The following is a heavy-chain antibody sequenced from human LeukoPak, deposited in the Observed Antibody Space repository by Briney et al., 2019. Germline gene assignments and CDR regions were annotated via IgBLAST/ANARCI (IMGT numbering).Heavy chain of an antibody. V-gene: IGHV3-7*04. CDR1: GFTFSSYW. J-gene: IGHJ4*02. CDR2: IKKDGSEE. CDR3: AKEVGGSARGDY. Sequence: GGSLRLSCAASGFTFSSYWMSWVRQAPGKGLEWVANIKKDGSEEYYVDSVKGRFTISRDNSKNTLYLQMNSLRAEDTAVYYCAKEVGGSARGDYWGQGTLVTASS. D-gene: IGHD3-3*01.